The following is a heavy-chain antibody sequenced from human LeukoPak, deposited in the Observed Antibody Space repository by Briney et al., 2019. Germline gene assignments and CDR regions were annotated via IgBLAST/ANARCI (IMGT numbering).Heavy chain of an antibody. CDR3: ARELISGDWTWDI. J-gene: IGHJ3*02. Sequence: GSSVKVSCKAAGGTFSRYAISWVRQAPGQGLEWMGGIIPIFGTANYAQKFQGRITMTRDTSTTTVYMELSSLRSEDTAVYYCARELISGDWTWDIWGQGTMVTVSS. CDR1: GGTFSRYA. D-gene: IGHD2-21*02. V-gene: IGHV1-69*05. CDR2: IIPIFGTA.